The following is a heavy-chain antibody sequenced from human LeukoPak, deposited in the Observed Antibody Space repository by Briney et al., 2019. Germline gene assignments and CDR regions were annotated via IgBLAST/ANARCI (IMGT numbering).Heavy chain of an antibody. V-gene: IGHV1-18*01. CDR3: AREIPAAGTVAFDY. CDR2: ISAYNGNT. J-gene: IGHJ4*02. D-gene: IGHD6-13*01. CDR1: GYTFTSYG. Sequence: APVKVSCKASGYTFTSYGISWVRQAPGQGLEWMGWISAYNGNTNYAQKLQDRVTMTTDASTSTAYMELRSLRSDDTAVYYCAREIPAAGTVAFDYWGQGTLVTVSS.